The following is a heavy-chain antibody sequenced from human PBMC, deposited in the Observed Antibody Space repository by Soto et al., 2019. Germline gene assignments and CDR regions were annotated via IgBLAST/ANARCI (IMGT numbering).Heavy chain of an antibody. CDR3: AKDPNGDYIGAFDD. CDR2: ISGSGTVK. V-gene: IGHV3-23*01. J-gene: IGHJ4*02. CDR1: GFAFSNYA. Sequence: EVQLLESGGDLVRPGGSLILSCAASGFAFSNYAVTWVRQAKGKGLGWVSSISGSGTVKYYEDSVKGRFIIHRDNSKNTQYLPMNSLRAEDTAIYYCAKDPNGDYIGAFDDWGQGTLVTVSS. D-gene: IGHD4-17*01.